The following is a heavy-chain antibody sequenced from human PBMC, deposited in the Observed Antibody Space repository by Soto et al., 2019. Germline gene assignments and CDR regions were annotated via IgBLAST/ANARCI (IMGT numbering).Heavy chain of an antibody. CDR3: ARDRESAGPRANDASDV. Sequence: VQLVQSGAELKKPGASVNISCQASGFTFSDTLINWVRQGPGQRLEWMGWINPANGNTRYSEPFQGRVTISILSPASTAKVAMSDLTSEDTAVYYCARDRESAGPRANDASDVWGKGTLITVSS. CDR2: INPANGNT. D-gene: IGHD3-3*01. V-gene: IGHV1-3*01. CDR1: GFTFSDTL. J-gene: IGHJ3*01.